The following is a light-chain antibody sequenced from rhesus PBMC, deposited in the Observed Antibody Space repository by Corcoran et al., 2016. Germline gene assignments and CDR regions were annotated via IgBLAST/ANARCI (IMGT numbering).Light chain of an antibody. V-gene: IGKV1-22*01. Sequence: DIQMTQSPSSLSASVGDTVTITCRASQSISSWLDWYQQKPGKAPNLLIYKASSLQSGVPSRFSGSGSGTEFTLTNSSLQPEDFATYYCLRYSSGLTFGRGTKVEIK. J-gene: IGKJ4*01. CDR3: LRYSSGLT. CDR1: QSISSW. CDR2: KAS.